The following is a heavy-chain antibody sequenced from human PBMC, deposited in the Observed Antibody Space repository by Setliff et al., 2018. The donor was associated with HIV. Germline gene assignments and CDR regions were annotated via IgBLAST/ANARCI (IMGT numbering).Heavy chain of an antibody. CDR1: GGSFSGYY. D-gene: IGHD6-19*01. V-gene: IGHV4-34*01. CDR2: INHSGST. CDR3: ARGGRYYLPGIAVAGIQRNWFDP. Sequence: SCTVSGGSFSGYYWNWIRQPPGNGLEWIGEINHSGSTKYNPSLKSRVTISEDMSKNQFSLKLTSVTAADTAVYYCARGGRYYLPGIAVAGIQRNWFDPWGQGALVTVSS. J-gene: IGHJ5*02.